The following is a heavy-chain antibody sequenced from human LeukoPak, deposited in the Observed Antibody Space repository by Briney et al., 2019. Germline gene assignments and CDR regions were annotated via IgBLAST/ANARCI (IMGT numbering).Heavy chain of an antibody. D-gene: IGHD4-23*01. Sequence: SETLSLTCTVSGGSISSYYWSWIRQPPGKGLEWIGYIYYSGSTNYNPSLKSRVIISVDTSKNQFSLKLSSVTAADTAVYYCARGGDYGGNSNNWFDPWGQGTLVTVSS. CDR3: ARGGDYGGNSNNWFDP. J-gene: IGHJ5*02. V-gene: IGHV4-59*01. CDR1: GGSISSYY. CDR2: IYYSGST.